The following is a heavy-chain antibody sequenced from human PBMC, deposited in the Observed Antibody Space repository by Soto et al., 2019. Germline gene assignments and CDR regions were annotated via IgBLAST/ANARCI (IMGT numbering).Heavy chain of an antibody. CDR1: GGTFSSYA. J-gene: IGHJ5*02. Sequence: ASVKVSCKASGGTFSSYAISWVRQAPGQGLEWMGGIIPIFGTANYAQKFQGRVTITADESTSTAYMELSSLRSEDTAVYYCARRLVVAATRNNWFDPWGQGTLVTVSS. V-gene: IGHV1-69*13. D-gene: IGHD2-15*01. CDR2: IIPIFGTA. CDR3: ARRLVVAATRNNWFDP.